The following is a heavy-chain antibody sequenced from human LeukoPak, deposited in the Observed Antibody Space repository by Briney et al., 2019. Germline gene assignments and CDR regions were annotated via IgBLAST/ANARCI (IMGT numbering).Heavy chain of an antibody. D-gene: IGHD2/OR15-2a*01. Sequence: TGGSLRLSCAASGFTVSKNYMTWVRQASGKGLEWVAVIYSGGNTYYADSVKGRFTISRDISKNTLYLQVNSLRGEDTAVYYCAGTIIGKWAIDFWGQGTLVTVSS. CDR3: AGTIIGKWAIDF. J-gene: IGHJ4*02. CDR2: IYSGGNT. CDR1: GFTVSKNY. V-gene: IGHV3-53*01.